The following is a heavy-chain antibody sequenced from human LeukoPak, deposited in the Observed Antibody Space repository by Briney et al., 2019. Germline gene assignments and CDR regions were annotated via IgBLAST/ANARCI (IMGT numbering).Heavy chain of an antibody. CDR1: GYTFTVYF. J-gene: IGHJ4*02. D-gene: IGHD5-12*01. CDR3: ARDIVATIPSFDY. V-gene: IGHV1-2*02. CDR2: INPNSGGT. Sequence: ASVKVSCKASGYTFTVYFMHWVRQAPGQGLEWMGWINPNSGGTNYAQKFQGRVTMTRDTSISTAYMELSRLRSDDTAVYYCARDIVATIPSFDYWGPGTLVTVSS.